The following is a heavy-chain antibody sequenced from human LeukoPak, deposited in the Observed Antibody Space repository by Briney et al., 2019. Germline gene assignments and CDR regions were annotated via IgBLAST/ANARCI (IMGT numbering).Heavy chain of an antibody. J-gene: IGHJ4*02. CDR1: GGSISSYY. V-gene: IGHV4-59*08. Sequence: PSETLSLTCTVSGGSISSYYWSWIRQPPGKGLEWIGYIYYSGSTNYNPSLKSRVTISVDTSKNQFSLKLSSVTAADTAVYYCARLAPMGVRGTRGLDYWGQGTLVTVSS. CDR3: ARLAPMGVRGTRGLDY. D-gene: IGHD3-10*01. CDR2: IYYSGST.